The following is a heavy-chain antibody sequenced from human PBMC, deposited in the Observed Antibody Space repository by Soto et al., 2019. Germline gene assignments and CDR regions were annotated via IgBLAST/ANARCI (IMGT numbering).Heavy chain of an antibody. V-gene: IGHV3-74*01. D-gene: IGHD3-3*01. J-gene: IGHJ5*02. Sequence: EVQLVESGGGLVQPGGSLRLSCAASGFTFSSYWMHWVRQAPGKGLVWVSRINSDGSSTSYADSVKGRFTISRDNAKKTLYLQMNSLRVEDTAVYYCARGPYYDFWSGYLGESFWFDRWGQGTLVTVSS. CDR1: GFTFSSYW. CDR2: INSDGSST. CDR3: ARGPYYDFWSGYLGESFWFDR.